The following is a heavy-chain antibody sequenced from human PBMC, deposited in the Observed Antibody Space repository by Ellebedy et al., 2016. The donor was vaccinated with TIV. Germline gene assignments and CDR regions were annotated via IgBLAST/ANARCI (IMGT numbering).Heavy chain of an antibody. J-gene: IGHJ6*01. Sequence: AASVKVSCKASGYTFTNYDINWVRQATGQGLEWMGSMNPKSENGGFAQTFQGRVTMTSDTSMSTAYMELSSLRPEDTAVYYCARSSDMDYNYYGMDVWGQGTTVIVSS. D-gene: IGHD3-9*01. V-gene: IGHV1-8*01. CDR1: GYTFTNYD. CDR2: MNPKSENG. CDR3: ARSSDMDYNYYGMDV.